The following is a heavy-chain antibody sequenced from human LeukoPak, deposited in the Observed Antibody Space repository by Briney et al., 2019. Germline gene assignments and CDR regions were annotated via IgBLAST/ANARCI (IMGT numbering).Heavy chain of an antibody. V-gene: IGHV3-23*01. CDR2: ISSSDATA. CDR1: GFSFSDYE. CDR3: SRDSHSATSGWDFDY. D-gene: IGHD6-19*01. J-gene: IGHJ4*02. Sequence: PGGSLRLSCVASGFSFSDYEMNWVRQAPGKGLEWVSAISSSDATAYYADSVKGRFTIYRANSKNTLCLQMNILRAEDTAVFYCSRDSHSATSGWDFDYWGQGALVPVSP.